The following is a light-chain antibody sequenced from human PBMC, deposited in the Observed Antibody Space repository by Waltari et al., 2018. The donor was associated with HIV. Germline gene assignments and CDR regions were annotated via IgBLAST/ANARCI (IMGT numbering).Light chain of an antibody. J-gene: IGKJ3*01. V-gene: IGKV3-20*01. CDR3: QHYGSSPHLT. Sequence: EIVLTQSPGTLSLSPGERATLPCRASQSVRSSYLAWYQQKPGQAPRLLIYGASSRATGVPDRFSGSGSGTDFTLTISRLEPEDFAVYYCQHYGSSPHLTFGPGTKVDIK. CDR2: GAS. CDR1: QSVRSSY.